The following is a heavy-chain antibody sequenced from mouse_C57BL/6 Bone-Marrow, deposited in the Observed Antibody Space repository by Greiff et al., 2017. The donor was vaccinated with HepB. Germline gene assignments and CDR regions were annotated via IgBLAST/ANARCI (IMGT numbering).Heavy chain of an antibody. Sequence: EVKLMESGGGLVKPGGSLKLSCAASGFTFSSYAMSWVRQTPEKRLEWVATISDGGSYTYYPDNVKGRFTISRDNAKNNLYLQMSHLKSEDTAMYYCASFGYWYFDVWGTGTTVTVSS. J-gene: IGHJ1*03. CDR1: GFTFSSYA. CDR2: ISDGGSYT. V-gene: IGHV5-4*03. CDR3: ASFGYWYFDV.